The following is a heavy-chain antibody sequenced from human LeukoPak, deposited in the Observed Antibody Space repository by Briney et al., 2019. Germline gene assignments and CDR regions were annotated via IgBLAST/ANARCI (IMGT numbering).Heavy chain of an antibody. D-gene: IGHD2-2*01. CDR1: GYTLTELS. V-gene: IGHV1-24*01. Sequence: ASVKVSCKVSGYTLTELSMHWVRQAPGKGLEWMGGFDPEDGETIYAQKFQGRVTMTEDTSTDTAYMELSSLRSEDTAVYYCATPSGVPAALNFDYWGQGTLVTASS. CDR3: ATPSGVPAALNFDY. CDR2: FDPEDGET. J-gene: IGHJ4*02.